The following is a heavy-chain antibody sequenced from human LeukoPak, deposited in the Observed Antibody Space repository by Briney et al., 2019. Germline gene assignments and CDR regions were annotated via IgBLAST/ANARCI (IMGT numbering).Heavy chain of an antibody. CDR2: ISSSGSTI. D-gene: IGHD2-15*01. CDR3: ARRVVAATRGLYYYYYYMDV. CDR1: GFTFSDYY. J-gene: IGHJ6*03. V-gene: IGHV3-11*01. Sequence: GGFLRLSCAASGFTFSDYYMSWIRQAPGKGLEWVSYISSSGSTIYYADSVKGRVTISRDNAKNSLYLQMNSLRVEDTAVYYCARRVVAATRGLYYYYYYMDVWGKGTTVTVSS.